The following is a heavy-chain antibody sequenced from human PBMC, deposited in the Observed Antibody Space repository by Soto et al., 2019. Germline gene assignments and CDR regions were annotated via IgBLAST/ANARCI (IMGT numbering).Heavy chain of an antibody. CDR1: GFTFNRHA. V-gene: IGHV3-64*04. Sequence: GGSLRLSCAASGFTFNRHAMYWVRQAPGKGLECVSGISSNGVSTYYGNSVKGRFTISRDNADNSLFLQMNSLGAEDTALYYCVREQLYYNDVFGRALNGFDMWGPGTMVTVSS. D-gene: IGHD2-8*01. J-gene: IGHJ3*02. CDR3: VREQLYYNDVFGRALNGFDM. CDR2: ISSNGVST.